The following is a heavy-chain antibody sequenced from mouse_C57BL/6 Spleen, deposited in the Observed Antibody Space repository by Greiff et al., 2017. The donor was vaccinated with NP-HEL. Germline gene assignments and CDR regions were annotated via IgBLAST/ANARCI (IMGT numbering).Heavy chain of an antibody. Sequence: VQLQQSGPELVKPGASVKISCKASGYTFTDYYMNWVKQSHGKSLEWIGDINPNNGGTSYNQKFKGKATLTVDKSSSTAYMELRSLTSEDSAVYYCASYYGSSPLMDYWGQGTSVTVSS. CDR1: GYTFTDYY. V-gene: IGHV1-26*01. CDR3: ASYYGSSPLMDY. D-gene: IGHD1-1*01. CDR2: INPNNGGT. J-gene: IGHJ4*01.